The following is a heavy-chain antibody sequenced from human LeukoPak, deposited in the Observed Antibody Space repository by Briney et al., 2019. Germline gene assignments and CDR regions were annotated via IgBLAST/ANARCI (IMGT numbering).Heavy chain of an antibody. D-gene: IGHD2-2*03. CDR1: GFTFSSYG. Sequence: GGSLRLSCAASGFTFSSYGMHWVRQAPGKGLEWVAFIRYDGSNKYYADSVKGRFTISRDNSKNTLYLQMNSLRAEDTAVYYCAKDGYCSSTSCYYFDYWGQGTPVTVSS. CDR2: IRYDGSNK. J-gene: IGHJ4*02. V-gene: IGHV3-30*02. CDR3: AKDGYCSSTSCYYFDY.